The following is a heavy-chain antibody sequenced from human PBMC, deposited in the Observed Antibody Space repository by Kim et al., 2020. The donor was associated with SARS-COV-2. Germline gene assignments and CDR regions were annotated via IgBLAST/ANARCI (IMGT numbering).Heavy chain of an antibody. J-gene: IGHJ4*02. CDR3: ARHGDCSGGSCYSEGHFDY. Sequence: SETLSLTCTVSGGSISSSSYYWGWIRQPPGKGLEWIGSIYYSGSTYYNPSLKSRVTISVDTSKNQFSLKLSSVTAADTAVYYCARHGDCSGGSCYSEGHFDYWGQGTLVTVSS. D-gene: IGHD2-15*01. V-gene: IGHV4-39*01. CDR2: IYYSGST. CDR1: GGSISSSSYY.